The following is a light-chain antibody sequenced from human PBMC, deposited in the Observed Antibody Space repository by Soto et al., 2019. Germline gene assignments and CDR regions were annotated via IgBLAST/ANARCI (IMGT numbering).Light chain of an antibody. Sequence: QPVLTQSPSASASLGASVKLTCTLSSGHSNYAIAWHQQQQQKGPRYLMKLNSDGSHRKGDGIPDRFSGSSSGAERYLTSPSLQSEAEADYYCQTWGTGIRVFGTGTKLTVL. CDR3: QTWGTGIRV. CDR1: SGHSNYA. CDR2: LNSDGSH. V-gene: IGLV4-69*01. J-gene: IGLJ1*01.